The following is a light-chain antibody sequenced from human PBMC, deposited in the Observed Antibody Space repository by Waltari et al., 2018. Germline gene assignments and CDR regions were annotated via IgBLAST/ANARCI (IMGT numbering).Light chain of an antibody. J-gene: IGKJ1*01. V-gene: IGKV3-15*01. CDR2: GAS. CDR1: QNIYTN. CDR3: QQYNSWLTWT. Sequence: EIMMTQSPATLSVSPGDRATLSCRASQNIYTNLASYQQKPGQPPRLLIYGASTRPTGIPARFSGSGSGTEFTLTINSLQSEDFAVYYCQQYNSWLTWTFGQGTKVEIK.